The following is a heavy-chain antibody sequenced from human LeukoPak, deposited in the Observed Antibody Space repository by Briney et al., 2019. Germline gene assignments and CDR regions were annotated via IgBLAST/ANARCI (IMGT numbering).Heavy chain of an antibody. CDR2: ISSSNTI. Sequence: GGSLRLSCAASGFPFSGYSLTWVRQAPGKGLEWISYISSSNTIYYADSVKGRFTISRDNAKNSLYLQMNSLRAEDTAVYYCARDREWLRPYYYYYMDVWGKGTTVTVSS. CDR3: ARDREWLRPYYYYYMDV. J-gene: IGHJ6*03. CDR1: GFPFSGYS. D-gene: IGHD5-12*01. V-gene: IGHV3-48*04.